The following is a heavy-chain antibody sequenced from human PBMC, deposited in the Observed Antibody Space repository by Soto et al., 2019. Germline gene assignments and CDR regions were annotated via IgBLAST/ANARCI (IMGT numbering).Heavy chain of an antibody. J-gene: IGHJ6*02. CDR2: MDARNGNT. CDR1: GYTFSNFD. Sequence: QVQLVQSGAEVKKPGASVKVSCKASGYTFSNFDINWVRQAPGQGLEWVGWMDARNGNTGYAEKFQGRVTMTGNTAISTAYMELSSLRSEETAVYYCARDLCDFRSTSGVFRFVMDVWGQGTTVTVS. V-gene: IGHV1-8*01. CDR3: ARDLCDFRSTSGVFRFVMDV. D-gene: IGHD3-3*01.